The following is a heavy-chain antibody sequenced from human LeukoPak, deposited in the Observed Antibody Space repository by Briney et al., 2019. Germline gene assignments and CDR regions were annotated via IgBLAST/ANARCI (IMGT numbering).Heavy chain of an antibody. CDR2: TIPIFGTA. J-gene: IGHJ6*02. CDR1: GGTFSSYA. CDR3: ARDDSIAVAGTSYYYGMDV. D-gene: IGHD6-19*01. V-gene: IGHV1-69*13. Sequence: PSVKVSCKASGGTFSSYAISWVRQAPGQGLEWMGGTIPIFGTANYAQKFQGRVTITADESTSTAYMELSSLRSEDTAVYYCARDDSIAVAGTSYYYGMDVWGQGTTVTVSS.